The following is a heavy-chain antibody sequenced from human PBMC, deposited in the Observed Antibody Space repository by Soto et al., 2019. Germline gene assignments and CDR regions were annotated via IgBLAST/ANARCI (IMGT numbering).Heavy chain of an antibody. CDR2: IYYSGST. D-gene: IGHD3-9*01. Sequence: SETLSLTCTVSGGSISSYYWSWIRQPPGKGLEWIGYIYYSGSTNYNPSLKSRVTISVDTSKNQFSLKLSSVTAADTAVYYCARESYDILTGYYFFDPWGQGTLVTVSS. V-gene: IGHV4-59*01. CDR3: ARESYDILTGYYFFDP. J-gene: IGHJ5*02. CDR1: GGSISSYY.